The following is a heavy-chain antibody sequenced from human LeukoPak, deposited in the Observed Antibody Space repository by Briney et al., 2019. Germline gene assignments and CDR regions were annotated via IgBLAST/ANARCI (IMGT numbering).Heavy chain of an antibody. J-gene: IGHJ4*02. CDR1: GYTFTLYY. CDR2: INPNSGGT. V-gene: IGHV1-2*02. Sequence: ASVTVSCTPSGYTFTLYYMHWVRQAPGQGQEWMGWINPNSGGTNYAQKFQGRVTMTRDTSISTAYMELSRLRSDDTAVYYCARIRRGVSGFDYWGQGTLVTVSS. D-gene: IGHD2-8*01. CDR3: ARIRRGVSGFDY.